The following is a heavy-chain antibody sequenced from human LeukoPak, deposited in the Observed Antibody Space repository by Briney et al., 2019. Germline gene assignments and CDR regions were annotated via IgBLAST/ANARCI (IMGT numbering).Heavy chain of an antibody. CDR1: GFTFSRYR. V-gene: IGHV3-30*18. Sequence: GGSLRLSCAASGFTFSRYRMHWVRQTPDKGLEWVAVISLDGSNKYYAESLKGRFTISRDNSKNTLYLQVNSLRPDDTAVYYCAKDQTEVAGTFDYWGQGTLVTVSS. CDR2: ISLDGSNK. CDR3: AKDQTEVAGTFDY. D-gene: IGHD6-19*01. J-gene: IGHJ4*02.